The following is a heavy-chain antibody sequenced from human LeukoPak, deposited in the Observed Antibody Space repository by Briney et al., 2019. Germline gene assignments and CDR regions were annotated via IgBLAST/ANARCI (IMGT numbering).Heavy chain of an antibody. CDR3: VKVPCSSTSCYYFDY. J-gene: IGHJ4*02. CDR2: ISSNGGST. V-gene: IGHV3-64D*06. CDR1: GFTFSSYA. D-gene: IGHD2-2*01. Sequence: GGSLRLSCSASGFTFSSYAMHWVRQAPGKGLEYVSAISSNGGSTYYADSVKGRFTISRDNSKNTLYLQMSSLRAECTAVYYCVKVPCSSTSCYYFDYWGQGPLVTVSS.